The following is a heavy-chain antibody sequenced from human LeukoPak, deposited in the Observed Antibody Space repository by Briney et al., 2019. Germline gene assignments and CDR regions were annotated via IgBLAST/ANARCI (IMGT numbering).Heavy chain of an antibody. D-gene: IGHD6-6*01. Sequence: GSLRLSCAASGFTFRNYWMSWVRQAPGKGLEWIGSIYYSGSTYYNPSLKSRVTISVDTSKNQFSLKLSSVTAADTAVYYCVPYSSSSDYWGQGTLVTVSS. J-gene: IGHJ4*02. CDR1: GFTFRNYW. V-gene: IGHV4-4*02. CDR3: VPYSSSSDY. CDR2: IYYSGST.